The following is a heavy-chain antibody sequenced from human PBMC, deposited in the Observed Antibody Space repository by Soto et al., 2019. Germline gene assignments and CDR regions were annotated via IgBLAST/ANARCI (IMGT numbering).Heavy chain of an antibody. J-gene: IGHJ3*02. V-gene: IGHV3-23*04. CDR1: GFTFSSYG. Sequence: VQLVESGGGVVQPGRSLRLSCAASGFTFSSYGMHWVRQAPGKGLEWVSAISGSGGSTYYADSVKGRFTISRDNSKNTLYLQMNSLRAEDTAVYYCAKDRDNWNSAFDIWGQGTMVTVSS. CDR3: AKDRDNWNSAFDI. CDR2: ISGSGGST. D-gene: IGHD1-1*01.